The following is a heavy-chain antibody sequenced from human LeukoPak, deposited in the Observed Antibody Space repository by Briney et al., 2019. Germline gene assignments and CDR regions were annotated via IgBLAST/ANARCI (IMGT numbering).Heavy chain of an antibody. D-gene: IGHD5-12*01. CDR1: GFTFSSYA. CDR3: ARGLATLDY. Sequence: GSLRLSCAASGFTFSSYAMSWVRQPPGKGLEWIGSIYYSGSTYYNPSLKSRVTISIDTSKNQFSLKLSSVTAADTAVYYCARGLATLDYWGQGTLVTVS. J-gene: IGHJ4*02. CDR2: IYYSGST. V-gene: IGHV4-39*07.